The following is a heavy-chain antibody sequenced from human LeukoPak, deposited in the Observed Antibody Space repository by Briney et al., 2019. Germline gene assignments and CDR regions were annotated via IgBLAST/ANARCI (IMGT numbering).Heavy chain of an antibody. CDR3: ARERLDYYDSSYLFDY. J-gene: IGHJ4*02. Sequence: ASVKVSCKASGYTFTSYGISWVRQAPGQGLEWMGWISAYNGNTNYEQKLQGRVTMTTDTSTSTADLELRSLRSDDTAVYYCARERLDYYDSSYLFDYWGQGTLVTVSS. D-gene: IGHD3-22*01. CDR2: ISAYNGNT. CDR1: GYTFTSYG. V-gene: IGHV1-18*01.